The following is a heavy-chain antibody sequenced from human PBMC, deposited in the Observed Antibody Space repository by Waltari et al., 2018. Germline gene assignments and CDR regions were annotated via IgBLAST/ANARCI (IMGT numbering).Heavy chain of an antibody. V-gene: IGHV4-38-2*01. J-gene: IGHJ4*02. Sequence: QVQLQESGPGLVKPSETLSLTCAVSGYSISSGYYWGWIRQPPGKGLEWIGSIYHSGSTYSNPSLKSRVTISVDTSKNQFSLKLSSVTAADTAVYYCARPVTIFGVVPYWGQGTLVTVSS. D-gene: IGHD3-3*01. CDR3: ARPVTIFGVVPY. CDR1: GYSISSGYY. CDR2: IYHSGST.